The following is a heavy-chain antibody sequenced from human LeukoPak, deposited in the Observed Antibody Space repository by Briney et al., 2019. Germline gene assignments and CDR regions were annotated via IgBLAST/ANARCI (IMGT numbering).Heavy chain of an antibody. CDR1: GFTFSSYV. Sequence: GGSLRLSCAASGFTFSSYVMHWVRQAPGKGLEWVAVISSDGSSKHYADSVKGRFTISRDNSKNTLCLQMNSLRVEDTAVYYCAKGDGYNLRVSHWGQGTLVTVSS. D-gene: IGHD5-24*01. CDR3: AKGDGYNLRVSH. CDR2: ISSDGSSK. J-gene: IGHJ4*02. V-gene: IGHV3-30*18.